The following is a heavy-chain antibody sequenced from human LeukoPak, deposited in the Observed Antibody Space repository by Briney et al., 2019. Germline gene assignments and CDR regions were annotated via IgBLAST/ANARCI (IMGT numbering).Heavy chain of an antibody. CDR3: ARDLRYSGYDSAGVGW. D-gene: IGHD5-12*01. J-gene: IGHJ4*02. CDR1: RYTFTSYG. V-gene: IGHV1-18*01. CDR2: ISAYNGNT. Sequence: ASVKVSCKASRYTFTSYGISWVRQAPGQGLEWMGWISAYNGNTNYAQKLQGRVTMTTDTSTSTAYMELRSLRSDDTAVYYCARDLRYSGYDSAGVGWWGQGTLVTVSS.